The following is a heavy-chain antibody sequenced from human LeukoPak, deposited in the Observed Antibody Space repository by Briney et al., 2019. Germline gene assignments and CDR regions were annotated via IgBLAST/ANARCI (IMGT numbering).Heavy chain of an antibody. CDR1: GGSISSGGYY. J-gene: IGHJ4*02. V-gene: IGHV4-30-2*03. D-gene: IGHD1-26*01. Sequence: SETLSLTCTVSGGSISSGGYYWSWIRQPPGKGLEWIGYIYHSGSTYYNPSLKSRVTISVDTSKNQFSLKLSSVTAADTAVYYCARLNRETCLDDWGQGTLVTVSS. CDR2: IYHSGST. CDR3: ARLNRETCLDD.